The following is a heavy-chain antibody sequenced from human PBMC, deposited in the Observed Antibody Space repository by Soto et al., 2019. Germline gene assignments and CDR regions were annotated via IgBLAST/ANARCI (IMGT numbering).Heavy chain of an antibody. CDR2: ITPLFGTP. D-gene: IGHD3-22*01. CDR3: ARQFDYDTSGYYYAY. Sequence: ASVKVSCKASGGTFNKYAIDWVRQAPGQGLEWMGGITPLFGTPNYAQRFQGRVTISADEVTSTAYMELRSLRSDDTGVYYCARQFDYDTSGYYYAYWGQGTLVTVSS. V-gene: IGHV1-69*13. CDR1: GGTFNKYA. J-gene: IGHJ4*02.